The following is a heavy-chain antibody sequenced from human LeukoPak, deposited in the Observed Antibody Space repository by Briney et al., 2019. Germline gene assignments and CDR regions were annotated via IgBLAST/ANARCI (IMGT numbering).Heavy chain of an antibody. CDR1: GYTFTGYY. Sequence: ASVKVSCKASGYTFTGYYMHWVRQAPGQGLEWMGWINPNSGGTNYAQKFQGWVTMTRDTSIGTAYMELSRLRSDDTAVYYCARAWGNYYDSSGYSDWGQGTLVTVSS. CDR2: INPNSGGT. D-gene: IGHD3-22*01. CDR3: ARAWGNYYDSSGYSD. J-gene: IGHJ4*02. V-gene: IGHV1-2*04.